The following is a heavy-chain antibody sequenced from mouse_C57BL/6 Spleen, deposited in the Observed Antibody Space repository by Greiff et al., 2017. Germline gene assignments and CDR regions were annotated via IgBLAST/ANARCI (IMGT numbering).Heavy chain of an antibody. CDR3: ARREIYYGNYDYAMDY. D-gene: IGHD2-1*01. Sequence: VQLQQSGAELVRPGTSVKMSCKASGYTFTNYWIGWAKQRPGHGLEWIGDIYPGSGYTNYNEKFKGKATLTADKSSSTAYMQFSSLTSEDSAIYYCARREIYYGNYDYAMDYWGQGTSVTVSS. CDR2: IYPGSGYT. V-gene: IGHV1-63*01. CDR1: GYTFTNYW. J-gene: IGHJ4*01.